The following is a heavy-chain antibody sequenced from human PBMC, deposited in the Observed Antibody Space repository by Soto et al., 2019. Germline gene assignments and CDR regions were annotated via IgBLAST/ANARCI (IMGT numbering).Heavy chain of an antibody. J-gene: IGHJ4*02. CDR3: GRGYYETSGDPLVDY. CDR1: GFTFSHYD. V-gene: IGHV3-48*03. CDR2: ISDSGSTV. Sequence: EVQLVESGGGLVQPGGSVRLSCVASGFTFSHYDMNWVRQAPGKGLEWVAYISDSGSTVKYVDSLKGRFTISRDNAKNSLFLQLSSLGAEDTATYYCGRGYYETSGDPLVDYWGPGTQVTVSS. D-gene: IGHD3-22*01.